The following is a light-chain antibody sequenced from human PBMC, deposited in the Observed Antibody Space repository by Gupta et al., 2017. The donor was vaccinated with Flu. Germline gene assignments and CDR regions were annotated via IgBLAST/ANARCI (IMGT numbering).Light chain of an antibody. V-gene: IGKV4-1*01. CDR3: QQYYSTPT. CDR2: SAS. CDR1: RSVLSTSNNENF. J-gene: IGKJ5*01. Sequence: NCKSNRSVLSTSNNENFLAWFQHKLGQPPRLLIYSASTREVGVPARFSGGGSGTDFTLTINSLQAEDVATYYCQQYYSTPTFGQGTRLEMK.